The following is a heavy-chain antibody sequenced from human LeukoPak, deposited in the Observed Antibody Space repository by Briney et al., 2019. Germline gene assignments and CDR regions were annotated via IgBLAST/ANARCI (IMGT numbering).Heavy chain of an antibody. J-gene: IGHJ4*02. V-gene: IGHV4-59*01. CDR3: AREYCTSSSCRFDY. Sequence: ASETLSLTCTVSGGSISSYYWSWIRQPPGKGLEWIGYIYYSGSTNYNPSLKSRVTITVDTSKNQFSLKLSSVTAADTAVYYCAREYCTSSSCRFDYWGQGTLVTVSS. CDR1: GGSISSYY. D-gene: IGHD2-2*01. CDR2: IYYSGST.